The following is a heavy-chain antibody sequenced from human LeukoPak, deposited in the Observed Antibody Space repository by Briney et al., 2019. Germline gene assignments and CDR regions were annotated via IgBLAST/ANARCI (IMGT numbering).Heavy chain of an antibody. CDR1: GYTFTKYG. J-gene: IGHJ4*02. CDR2: INPSGGST. Sequence: ASVKVSCKVSGYTFTKYGIIWVRQAPGQGREWMGIINPSGGSTSYAQKFQGRVTMTWDTSTSTVYMELRGLTSEDTAVFYCAREGPSTYHFDYWGQGTLVTVSS. V-gene: IGHV1-46*01. CDR3: AREGPSTYHFDY.